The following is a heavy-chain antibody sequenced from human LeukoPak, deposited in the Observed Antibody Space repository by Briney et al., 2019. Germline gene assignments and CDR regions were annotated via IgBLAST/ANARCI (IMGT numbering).Heavy chain of an antibody. Sequence: SVKVSCKASGGTFSSYAISWVRQAPGQGLEWMGRIIPIFGTANYAQKFQGRVTITTDEFTSTAYMELSSLRSEDTAVYYCARGDGYNQIDYWGQGTLVTVSS. J-gene: IGHJ4*02. CDR1: GGTFSSYA. V-gene: IGHV1-69*05. CDR2: IIPIFGTA. D-gene: IGHD5-24*01. CDR3: ARGDGYNQIDY.